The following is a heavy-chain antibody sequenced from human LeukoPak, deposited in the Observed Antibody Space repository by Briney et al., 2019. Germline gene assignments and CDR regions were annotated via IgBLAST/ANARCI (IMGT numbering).Heavy chain of an antibody. CDR2: ISGSDGRT. J-gene: IGHJ4*02. CDR1: GFTFRNYA. Sequence: GRSLRLSCAASGFTFRNYAMSWVRQAPGKGLEWVSAISGSDGRTHYADSVKGRFTTSRDNSKNTLWLRMNSLRAEDAAVYYCANTAGSNWSFDYWGQGTLVTVSS. D-gene: IGHD6-13*01. V-gene: IGHV3-23*01. CDR3: ANTAGSNWSFDY.